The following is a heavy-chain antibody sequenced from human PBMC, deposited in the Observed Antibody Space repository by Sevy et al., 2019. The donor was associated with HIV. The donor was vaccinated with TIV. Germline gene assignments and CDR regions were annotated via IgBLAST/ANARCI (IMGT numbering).Heavy chain of an antibody. CDR3: ARDCSGGSCYSDY. CDR2: IWYDGSNK. V-gene: IGHV3-33*08. CDR1: GFTFDDYG. Sequence: GGSLRLSCAASGFTFDDYGMSWVRQAPGKGLEWVAVIWYDGSNKYYADSVKGRFTISRDNSKNTLYLQMNSLRAEDTAVYYCARDCSGGSCYSDYWGQGTLVTVSS. D-gene: IGHD2-15*01. J-gene: IGHJ4*02.